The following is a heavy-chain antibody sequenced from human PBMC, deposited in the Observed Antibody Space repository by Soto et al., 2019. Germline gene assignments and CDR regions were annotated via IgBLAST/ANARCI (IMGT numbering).Heavy chain of an antibody. J-gene: IGHJ5*02. V-gene: IGHV4-31*03. CDR3: ARDRGPSSGYYPYWFDP. CDR1: GGSISSGGYY. D-gene: IGHD3-22*01. Sequence: PSETLSLTYTVSGGSISSGGYYWSWIRQHPGKGLEWIGYIYYSGSTYYNPSLKSRVTISVDTSKNQFSLKLSSVTAADTAVYYCARDRGPSSGYYPYWFDPWGQGTLVTVSS. CDR2: IYYSGST.